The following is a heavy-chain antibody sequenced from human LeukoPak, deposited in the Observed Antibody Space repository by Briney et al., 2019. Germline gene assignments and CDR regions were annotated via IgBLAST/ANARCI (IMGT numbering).Heavy chain of an antibody. CDR2: INPNTGGT. CDR1: GYTFTGYY. V-gene: IGHV1-2*02. D-gene: IGHD2-15*01. Sequence: ASVKVSCKTSGYTFTGYYMHWVRQAPGQGLEWMGWINPNTGGTNYAQKFQGRVTMTRDTSISTAYMDLSRLRSDDTAVYNCARGYCVGGSCYNLFDYWGQGTLVTVSS. J-gene: IGHJ4*02. CDR3: ARGYCVGGSCYNLFDY.